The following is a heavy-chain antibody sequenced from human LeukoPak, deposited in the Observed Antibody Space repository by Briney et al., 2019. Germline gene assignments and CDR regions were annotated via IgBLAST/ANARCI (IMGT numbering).Heavy chain of an antibody. D-gene: IGHD6-19*01. J-gene: IGHJ4*02. CDR2: ISGSGGST. Sequence: GGSLRLSCAASGFTFSSYAMSWVRQAPGKGLEWVSAISGSGGSTYYADSVKGRFTISRDNSKNTLYLQMNSLRAEDTAVYYCAREAVAGTWGIGGPFDYWGQGTLVTVSS. CDR1: GFTFSSYA. V-gene: IGHV3-23*01. CDR3: AREAVAGTWGIGGPFDY.